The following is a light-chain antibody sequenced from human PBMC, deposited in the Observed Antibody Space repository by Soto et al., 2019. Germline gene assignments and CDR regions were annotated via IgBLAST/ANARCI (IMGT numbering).Light chain of an antibody. V-gene: IGKV3-20*01. CDR3: QPYATSPGT. J-gene: IGKJ1*01. Sequence: EIVLTQSPDTLSLSPGERATLSCRASQSISSTHLAWYQQKPGQAPSLLIFGASSRATGIPDRFSGSGSGTDFTLTISGLEPEAFAVYYCQPYATSPGTFGQGTKVAI. CDR1: QSISSTH. CDR2: GAS.